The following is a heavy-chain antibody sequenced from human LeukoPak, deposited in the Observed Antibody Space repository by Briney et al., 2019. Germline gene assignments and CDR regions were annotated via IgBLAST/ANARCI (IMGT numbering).Heavy chain of an antibody. CDR1: GGSMSSYY. CDR2: VYYSGST. CDR3: ARVHEVTSFDY. D-gene: IGHD2-21*02. J-gene: IGHJ4*02. Sequence: PSKTLSLTCTVSGGSMSSYYWSWIRQPPGKGLEWIGYVYYSGSTNYNPSLKSRVTISVDTSTNQFSLKLISVSAADTAVYYCARVHEVTSFDYWGQGTLVTVSS. V-gene: IGHV4-59*01.